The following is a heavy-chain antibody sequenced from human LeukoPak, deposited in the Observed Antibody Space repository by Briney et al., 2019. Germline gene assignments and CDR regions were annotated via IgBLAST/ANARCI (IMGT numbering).Heavy chain of an antibody. J-gene: IGHJ3*02. D-gene: IGHD3-22*01. CDR3: ARGLYSSGYLEYAFDI. V-gene: IGHV1-18*01. CDR1: GYTFTSYG. Sequence: ASVKVSCKASGYTFTSYGISWVRQAPGQGLEWMGWISAYNGNTNYAQKFQGTVTMTTDTSTTTAYMELRSLRSDDTAVYYCARGLYSSGYLEYAFDIWGQGTMVTVSS. CDR2: ISAYNGNT.